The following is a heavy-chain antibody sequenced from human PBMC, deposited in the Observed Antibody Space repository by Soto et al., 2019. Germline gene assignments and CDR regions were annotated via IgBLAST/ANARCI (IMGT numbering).Heavy chain of an antibody. V-gene: IGHV1-69*02. D-gene: IGHD3-10*01. CDR1: GGTFSSYT. CDR2: IIPILGIA. CDR3: ARYIGDGMDV. Sequence: QVQLVQSGAEVKKPGSSVKVSCKASGGTFSSYTISWVRQAPGQGLEWMGRIIPILGIANYAQKFQGRVTITADKSTSTAYMELSSLRSEDTSVYYFARYIGDGMDVWGQGTTVTVSS. J-gene: IGHJ6*02.